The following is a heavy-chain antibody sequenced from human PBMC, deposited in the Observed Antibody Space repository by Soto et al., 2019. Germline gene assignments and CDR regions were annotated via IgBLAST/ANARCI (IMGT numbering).Heavy chain of an antibody. D-gene: IGHD1-26*01. J-gene: IGHJ4*02. V-gene: IGHV2-26*01. CDR2: IFWNDER. CDR3: ARALREGLPISHCDS. CDR1: GFSLSKARMG. Sequence: QVTLKESGPVLVKPTETLTLTCSVSGFSLSKARMGVSWIRQPPGKALEWLAHIFWNDERSYNTSLKSRLTTSRATSKSQGVLTLTNVDPVDTGTYFCARALREGLPISHCDSWGQGTLVTVSS.